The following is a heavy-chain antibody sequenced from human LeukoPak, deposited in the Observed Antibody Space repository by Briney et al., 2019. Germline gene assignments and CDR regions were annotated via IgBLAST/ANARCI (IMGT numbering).Heavy chain of an antibody. Sequence: GGSLRLSCAASGFTFSSYGMHWVRQAPGKGLEWVAVIWYDGSNKYYADSVKGRFTISRDNSKNTLYLQMNSLRVEDTAVYYCARHRGLSLARQTYFDYWGQGTLVTVSS. CDR2: IWYDGSNK. D-gene: IGHD3-10*01. CDR1: GFTFSSYG. J-gene: IGHJ4*02. CDR3: ARHRGLSLARQTYFDY. V-gene: IGHV3-33*01.